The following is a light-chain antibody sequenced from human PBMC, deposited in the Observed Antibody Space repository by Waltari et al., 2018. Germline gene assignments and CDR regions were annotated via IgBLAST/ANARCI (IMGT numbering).Light chain of an antibody. CDR2: WAS. CDR3: QQYYTTPWT. Sequence: DIVMTQSPDSLAVYLGERATIHFKSSQSVLYSSNNKSYLAWYQKKPGQPPKLLIYWASTRESGGPDRFSGSGSGTDFTLTISSLQAEDVAVYYCQQYYTTPWTFGQGTKVEIK. CDR1: QSVLYSSNNKSY. V-gene: IGKV4-1*01. J-gene: IGKJ1*01.